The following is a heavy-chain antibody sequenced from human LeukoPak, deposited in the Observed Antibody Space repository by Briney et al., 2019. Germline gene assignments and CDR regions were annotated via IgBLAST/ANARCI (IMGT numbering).Heavy chain of an antibody. CDR1: GFTFSDYY. J-gene: IGHJ3*02. V-gene: IGHV3-11*04. Sequence: GGSLRLSCAASGFTFSDYYMKWIRQAPGKGLEWVSSISSSGNNIYYADSIKGRFTISRDKAKNSLYLQMNSLRGEDTAVYYCARYSTSNALDIWGQGTMVTVSS. CDR3: ARYSTSNALDI. CDR2: ISSSGNNI. D-gene: IGHD2-2*01.